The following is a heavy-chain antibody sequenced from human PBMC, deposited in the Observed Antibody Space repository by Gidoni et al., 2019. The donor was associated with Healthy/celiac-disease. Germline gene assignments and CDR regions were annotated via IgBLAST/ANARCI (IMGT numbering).Heavy chain of an antibody. D-gene: IGHD3-22*01. CDR2: ISWNSGSI. V-gene: IGHV3-9*01. CDR1: GFTFDDYA. Sequence: EVQLVESGGGLVQPGRSLRLSCAASGFTFDDYAMHWVRQAPGKGLEWVSGISWNSGSIGYADSVKGRFTISRDNAKNSLYLQMNSLRAEDTALYYCAKDFYVGRRSSGYYYVFDYWGQGTLVTVSS. J-gene: IGHJ4*02. CDR3: AKDFYVGRRSSGYYYVFDY.